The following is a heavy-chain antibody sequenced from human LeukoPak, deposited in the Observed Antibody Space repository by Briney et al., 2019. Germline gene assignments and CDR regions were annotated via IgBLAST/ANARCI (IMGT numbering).Heavy chain of an antibody. V-gene: IGHV4-4*02. D-gene: IGHD6-13*01. CDR2: VYHSGAT. J-gene: IGHJ5*02. Sequence: SGTLSLTCAVSGGSITSGNWWTWVRQPPGKGLEWIGEVYHSGATNYNPSLKTRVTLSVDKSKNEFSLALTSLNAADTAVYYCARGVPAAGAKWFDLWGQGSLVTVSS. CDR3: ARGVPAAGAKWFDL. CDR1: GGSITSGNW.